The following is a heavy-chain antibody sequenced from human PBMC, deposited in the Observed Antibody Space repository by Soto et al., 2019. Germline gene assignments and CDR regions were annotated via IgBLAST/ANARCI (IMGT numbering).Heavy chain of an antibody. V-gene: IGHV3-23*01. CDR3: AKDPSVAGTKGVLVAFDI. CDR1: GFTFSSYA. D-gene: IGHD6-19*01. J-gene: IGHJ3*02. CDR2: ISGSGGST. Sequence: GGSLRLSCAASGFTFSSYAMSWVRQAPGKGLEWVSAISGSGGSTYYAGSVKGRFTISRDNSKNTLYLQMNSLRAEDTAVYYCAKDPSVAGTKGVLVAFDIWGQGTMVTVSS.